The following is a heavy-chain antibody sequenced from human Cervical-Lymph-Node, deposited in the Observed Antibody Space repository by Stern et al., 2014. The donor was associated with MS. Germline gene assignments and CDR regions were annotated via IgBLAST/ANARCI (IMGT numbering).Heavy chain of an antibody. CDR1: GYSFTTST. CDR3: ASQGAGGFGASPTGY. V-gene: IGHV7-4-1*02. D-gene: IGHD4/OR15-4a*01. J-gene: IGHJ4*02. Sequence: VQLVESGSELKKPGASVKVSCKASGYSFTTSTMNWVRQAPGQGLEWMGWINTHTGDPLYARGFTGRFVFSLDTSVTTAFLQIRSLKAEDTAIYYCASQGAGGFGASPTGYWGQGTLVTVSS. CDR2: INTHTGDP.